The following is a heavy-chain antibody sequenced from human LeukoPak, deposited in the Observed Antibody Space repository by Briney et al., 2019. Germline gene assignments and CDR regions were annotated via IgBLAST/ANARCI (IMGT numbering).Heavy chain of an antibody. CDR1: GGSISSSSYY. V-gene: IGHV4-39*07. CDR3: AGGGYSYGRRY. D-gene: IGHD5-18*01. CDR2: INHSGST. Sequence: PSETLSLTCTVSGGSISSSSYYWSWIRQPPGKGLEWIGEINHSGSTNYNPSLKSRVTISVDTSKNQFSLKLSSVTAADTAVYYCAGGGYSYGRRYWGQGTLVTVSS. J-gene: IGHJ4*02.